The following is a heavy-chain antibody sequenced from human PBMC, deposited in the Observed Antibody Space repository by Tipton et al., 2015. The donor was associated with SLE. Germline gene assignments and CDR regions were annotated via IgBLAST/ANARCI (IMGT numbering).Heavy chain of an antibody. Sequence: TLSLTCTVSGDSISSGNYYWSWIRQPAGKGLEWIGYIYYSGSTNYNPSLKSRVTMSVDTSKNQFSLRLTSVTAADTAVYYCARLEDPFGIFGVPKGWFDPWGQGTLVTVSS. J-gene: IGHJ5*02. D-gene: IGHD3-3*01. CDR2: IYYSGST. CDR3: ARLEDPFGIFGVPKGWFDP. CDR1: GDSISSGNYY. V-gene: IGHV4-61*10.